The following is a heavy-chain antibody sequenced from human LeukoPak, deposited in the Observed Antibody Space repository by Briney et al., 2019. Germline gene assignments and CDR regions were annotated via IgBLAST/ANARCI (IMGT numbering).Heavy chain of an antibody. J-gene: IGHJ5*02. Sequence: ASVKVSCKASGYTFTSYYMHWVRQAPGQGLEWMGWINPNSGGTNYAQKFQGRVTMTRDTSISTAYMELSRLRSDDTAVYYCARSVIDYDILTGYRPWGQGTLVTVSS. CDR1: GYTFTSYY. CDR2: INPNSGGT. D-gene: IGHD3-9*01. V-gene: IGHV1-2*02. CDR3: ARSVIDYDILTGYRP.